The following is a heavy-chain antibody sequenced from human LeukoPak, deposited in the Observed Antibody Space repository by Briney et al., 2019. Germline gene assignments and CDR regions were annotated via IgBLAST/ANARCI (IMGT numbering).Heavy chain of an antibody. CDR1: GFTFSDYY. J-gene: IGHJ5*02. CDR3: ARTYGDYSNWFDP. CDR2: ISSSGSTI. D-gene: IGHD4-17*01. Sequence: GGSLRLSCAASGFTFSDYYMSWIRQAPGKGLEWVSYISSSGSTIYYADSVNGRFTISRDNAKNSLYLQMNSLRAEDTAVYYCARTYGDYSNWFDPWGQGTLVTVSS. V-gene: IGHV3-11*01.